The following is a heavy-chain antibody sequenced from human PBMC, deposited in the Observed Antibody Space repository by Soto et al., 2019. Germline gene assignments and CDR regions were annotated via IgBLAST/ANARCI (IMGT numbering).Heavy chain of an antibody. J-gene: IGHJ4*02. Sequence: GASVKVSCKASGYTFTGYYMHWVRHAPGQGLEWMGWINPNSGGTNYAQKFQGWVTMTRDTSISTAYMELSRLRSDDTAVYYCARIGRYCSSTSCAPPNQMGEFDYWGQGTLVTVSS. V-gene: IGHV1-2*04. CDR2: INPNSGGT. CDR1: GYTFTGYY. CDR3: ARIGRYCSSTSCAPPNQMGEFDY. D-gene: IGHD2-2*01.